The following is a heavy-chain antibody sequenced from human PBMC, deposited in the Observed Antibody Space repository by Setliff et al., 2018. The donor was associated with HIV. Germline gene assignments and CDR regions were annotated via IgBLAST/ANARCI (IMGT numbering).Heavy chain of an antibody. V-gene: IGHV1-18*01. CDR3: ARCYYDSSGPTDAFDI. CDR1: GYTFSNYG. Sequence: ASVKVSCKASGYTFSNYGISWLRQAPGQGPEWMGWISGDNGDTNYAQKFQGRLTMTRDKSRSTVYMELSSLRSEDTAVYYCARCYYDSSGPTDAFDIWGQGTVVTVS. J-gene: IGHJ3*02. CDR2: ISGDNGDT. D-gene: IGHD3-22*01.